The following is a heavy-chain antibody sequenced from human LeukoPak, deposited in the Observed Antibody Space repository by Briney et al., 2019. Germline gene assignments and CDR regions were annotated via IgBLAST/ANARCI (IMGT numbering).Heavy chain of an antibody. Sequence: SETLSLTCTVSGGSISSSSYYWGWIRQPPGKGLEWIGSIYYSGSTYYNPSLKSRVTISVDTSKNQFSLKLSSVTAADTAVYYCARGWTVNVVPAAPYLKNWFDPWGQGTLVTVSS. J-gene: IGHJ5*02. D-gene: IGHD2-2*01. CDR1: GGSISSSSYY. CDR3: ARGWTVNVVPAAPYLKNWFDP. CDR2: IYYSGST. V-gene: IGHV4-39*07.